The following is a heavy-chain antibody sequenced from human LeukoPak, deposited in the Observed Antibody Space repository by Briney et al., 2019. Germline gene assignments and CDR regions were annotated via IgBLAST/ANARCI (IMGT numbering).Heavy chain of an antibody. J-gene: IGHJ4*02. V-gene: IGHV1-8*02. CDR2: MNPNSGNT. D-gene: IGHD4-17*01. Sequence: ASVKVSCKASGYTFTSYGISWVRQATGQGLEWMGWMNPNSGNTGYAQKFQGRVTMTRNTSISTAYMELSSLRSEDTAVYYCARGGAGDYFYDYWGQGTLVTVSS. CDR1: GYTFTSYG. CDR3: ARGGAGDYFYDY.